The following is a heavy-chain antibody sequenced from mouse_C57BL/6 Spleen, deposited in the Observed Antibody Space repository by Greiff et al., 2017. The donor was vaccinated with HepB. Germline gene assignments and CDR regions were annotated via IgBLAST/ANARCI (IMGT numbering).Heavy chain of an antibody. CDR2: IDPSDNYT. CDR1: GYTFTSYW. D-gene: IGHD3-1*01. CDR3: ARERAGGLDY. V-gene: IGHV1-59*01. Sequence: VQLQQPGAELVRPGTSVKLSCKASGYTFTSYWMHWVKQRPGQGLEWIGVIDPSDNYTNYNQKFKGKATLTVDTSSSTAYMQLSSLTSEDSAVYYCARERAGGLDYWGQGTTLTVSS. J-gene: IGHJ2*01.